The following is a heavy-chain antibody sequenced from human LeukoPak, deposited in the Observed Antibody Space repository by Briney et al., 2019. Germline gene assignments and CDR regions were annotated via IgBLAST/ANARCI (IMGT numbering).Heavy chain of an antibody. D-gene: IGHD3-22*01. CDR1: GGSFDGYH. Sequence: PSETLSLTCAVYGGSFDGYHWNWIRQPPGTGLEWIGEISHSGSTNYNPSLKSRVTISVDTSKNQFSLKLSSVTAADTAVYFCAGVGYYDGSGSPFDYWGQGTLVTVSS. CDR3: AGVGYYDGSGSPFDY. J-gene: IGHJ4*02. CDR2: ISHSGST. V-gene: IGHV4-34*01.